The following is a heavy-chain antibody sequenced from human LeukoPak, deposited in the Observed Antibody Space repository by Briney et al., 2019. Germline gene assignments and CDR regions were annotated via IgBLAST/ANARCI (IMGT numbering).Heavy chain of an antibody. D-gene: IGHD2-21*02. CDR1: GGSISSYY. CDR2: IYYSGTT. V-gene: IGHV4-59*01. J-gene: IGHJ4*02. Sequence: SEALSLTCTVSGGSISSYYWSWIRQPPGKGLEWIGYIYYSGTTNYNPSLKSRVTISLDTSKNQFSLKLSSVTAADTAVYYCARGLGVVTATLDYWGQGTLVTVSS. CDR3: ARGLGVVTATLDY.